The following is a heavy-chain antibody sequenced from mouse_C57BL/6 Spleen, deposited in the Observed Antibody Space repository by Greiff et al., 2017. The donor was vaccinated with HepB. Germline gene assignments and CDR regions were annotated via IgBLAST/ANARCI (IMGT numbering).Heavy chain of an antibody. CDR1: GYSFTDYN. V-gene: IGHV1-39*01. D-gene: IGHD1-1*01. Sequence: EVQLQESGPELVKPGASVKISCKASGYSFTDYNMNWVKQSNGKSLEWIGVINPNYGTTSYNQKFKGKATLTVDQSSSTAYMQLNSLTSEDSAVYYCAREGSRITTVVAPFDYWGQGTTLTVSS. CDR3: AREGSRITTVVAPFDY. J-gene: IGHJ2*01. CDR2: INPNYGTT.